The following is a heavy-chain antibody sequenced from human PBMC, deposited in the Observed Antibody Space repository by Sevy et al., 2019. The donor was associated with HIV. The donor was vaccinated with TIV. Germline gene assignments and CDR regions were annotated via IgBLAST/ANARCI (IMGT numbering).Heavy chain of an antibody. J-gene: IGHJ4*02. CDR2: INPNSGGT. CDR3: ARARRYCSSTSCPLGYYFDY. CDR1: GYTFTGYY. V-gene: IGHV1-2*02. D-gene: IGHD2-2*01. Sequence: ASVKVSCKASGYTFTGYYMHWVRQAPGQGLEWMGWINPNSGGTNYAQKFQGRVTMTRDTSISTAYMELGRLRSADTAVYYCARARRYCSSTSCPLGYYFDYWGQGTLVTVSS.